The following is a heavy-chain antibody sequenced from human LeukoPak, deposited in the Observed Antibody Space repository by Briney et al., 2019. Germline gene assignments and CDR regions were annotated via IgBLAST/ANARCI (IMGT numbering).Heavy chain of an antibody. CDR2: INPNSGGT. D-gene: IGHD3-3*01. V-gene: IGHV1-2*02. Sequence: ASVKVSCKASGYTFTGYYMHWVRQAPGQGLEWMGWINPNSGGTNYAQKFQGRVTMTRDTSTSTVYMELSRLRSDDTAVYYCARGTIFGVVYGMDVWGQGTTVTVSS. CDR3: ARGTIFGVVYGMDV. J-gene: IGHJ6*02. CDR1: GYTFTGYY.